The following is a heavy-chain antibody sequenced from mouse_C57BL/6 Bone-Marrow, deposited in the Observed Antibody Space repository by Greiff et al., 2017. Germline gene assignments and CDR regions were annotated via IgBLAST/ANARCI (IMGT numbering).Heavy chain of an antibody. D-gene: IGHD1-1*01. Sequence: EVQLVASEGGLVQPGSSMKLSCTASGFTFSDYYMAWVRQVPEKGLEWVANINSDGSRTYYLDSFKSRFIISRDNAKNILYLQISRLKSEDTATYYCARGGLPPPLRYFDVWGTGTTVTVSS. V-gene: IGHV5-16*01. CDR1: GFTFSDYY. CDR2: INSDGSRT. J-gene: IGHJ1*03. CDR3: ARGGLPPPLRYFDV.